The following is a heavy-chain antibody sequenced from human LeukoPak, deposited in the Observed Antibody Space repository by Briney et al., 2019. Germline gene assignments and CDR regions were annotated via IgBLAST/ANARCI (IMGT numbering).Heavy chain of an antibody. J-gene: IGHJ4*02. V-gene: IGHV1-2*02. CDR3: TRDGFSGAAFDY. D-gene: IGHD7-27*01. CDR1: GFTFTGYF. CDR2: IHPNNGGT. Sequence: GASVKVSCKASGFTFTGYFIHWVRQAPGQGLEWMGCIHPNNGGTKYAQKFQGRVTMTRDTSINTDYMELSRLRADDTALYYCTRDGFSGAAFDYWGQGTLVTVSS.